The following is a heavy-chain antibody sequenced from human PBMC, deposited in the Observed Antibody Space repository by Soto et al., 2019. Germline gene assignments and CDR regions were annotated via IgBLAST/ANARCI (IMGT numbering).Heavy chain of an antibody. V-gene: IGHV3-23*01. J-gene: IGHJ4*02. Sequence: EVQLLESGGGLVQPGGSLRLSCAASGFTFSSYAMSWVRQAPGKGLEWVSAISGSGDSTYYADSVKGRFTISTDNSKNTLYLQMRSLRAEDTAVYYCAKDMRCSGGSCYSDFDYWGQGTLVTVSS. CDR2: ISGSGDST. CDR3: AKDMRCSGGSCYSDFDY. CDR1: GFTFSSYA. D-gene: IGHD2-15*01.